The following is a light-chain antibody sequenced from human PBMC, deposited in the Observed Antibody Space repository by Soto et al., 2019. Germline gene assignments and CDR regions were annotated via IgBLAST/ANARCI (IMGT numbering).Light chain of an antibody. CDR1: QSISSW. Sequence: DIQMTQSPSTLSASVGDRVTITCRASQSISSWVAWYQQKPGKAPKHLIYKASSLESGVPSRFSGSGSGTEFTLTISSLQPDDFATYYCQHYSGYSRTFGQGTKLEIK. V-gene: IGKV1-5*03. CDR2: KAS. CDR3: QHYSGYSRT. J-gene: IGKJ2*01.